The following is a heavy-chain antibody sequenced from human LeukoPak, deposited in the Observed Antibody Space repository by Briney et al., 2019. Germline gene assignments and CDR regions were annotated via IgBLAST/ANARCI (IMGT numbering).Heavy chain of an antibody. CDR1: EFIFRSYT. CDR3: ARAIRGSAVDTGDR. V-gene: IGHV3-21*01. D-gene: IGHD3-10*01. J-gene: IGHJ4*02. Sequence: PGGSLRLSCVASEFIFRSYTINWVRQAPGKGLEWVSSISSSRNVIYYADSLRGRFTISRDNAKNSLFLQMYSLTVEDTAVYYCARAIRGSAVDTGDRWDQGTLVTVSS. CDR2: ISSSRNVI.